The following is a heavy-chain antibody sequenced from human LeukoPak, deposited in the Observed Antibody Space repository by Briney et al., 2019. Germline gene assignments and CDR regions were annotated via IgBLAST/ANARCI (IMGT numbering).Heavy chain of an antibody. V-gene: IGHV3-23*01. Sequence: GSLRLSCAASGFTFSNYAMSWVRQAPGKGLEWVSTISDSGGTTYYADSVKGRFTIPRDNSKNTLYLQKNVLTAEDTAIHYCAKVPYSDYGSGRPPFMDVWGQGTTVAVSS. D-gene: IGHD3-10*01. CDR1: GFTFSNYA. J-gene: IGHJ6*02. CDR2: ISDSGGTT. CDR3: AKVPYSDYGSGRPPFMDV.